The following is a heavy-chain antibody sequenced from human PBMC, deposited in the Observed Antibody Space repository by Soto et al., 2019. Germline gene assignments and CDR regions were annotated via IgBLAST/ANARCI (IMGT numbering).Heavy chain of an antibody. CDR2: ISSSSSYI. CDR3: ARVFSGWVAG. Sequence: EVQLVESGGGLVKPGGSLRLSCAASGFTFSSYSMNWVRQAPGKGLEWVSSISSSSSYIYYADSVKGRFTISRDNAKISLYLQMNSLRAEDTAVYYCARVFSGWVAGWGQGTLVTVSS. CDR1: GFTFSSYS. V-gene: IGHV3-21*01. J-gene: IGHJ4*02. D-gene: IGHD6-19*01.